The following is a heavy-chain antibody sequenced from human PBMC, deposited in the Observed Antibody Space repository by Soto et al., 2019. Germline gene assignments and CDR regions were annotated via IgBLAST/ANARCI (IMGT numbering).Heavy chain of an antibody. V-gene: IGHV3-30*18. D-gene: IGHD2-15*01. Sequence: QVQLVESGGGVVQPGRSLRLSCAASGLTFSTSGMHWVRQAPGKGLEWVAVISYDETKKYYADSVKGRFTISRDNYKNTLFLQMNSLRPEDTAVYYCAKPGGWHYFDSWGPGTLVTVSS. CDR1: GLTFSTSG. J-gene: IGHJ4*02. CDR3: AKPGGWHYFDS. CDR2: ISYDETKK.